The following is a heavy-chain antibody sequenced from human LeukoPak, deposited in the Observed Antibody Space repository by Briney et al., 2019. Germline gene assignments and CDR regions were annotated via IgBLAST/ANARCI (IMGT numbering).Heavy chain of an antibody. CDR2: ISSSSSYI. D-gene: IGHD6-13*01. Sequence: GGSLRLSCAASGFTFSSYSMNWVRQAPGKGLEWVSSISSSSSYIYYADSVKGRFTISRDNAKNSLYLQMNSLRAEDTAVYYCARAVLSRSSSFFYVPDAFDIWGQGTMVTVSS. J-gene: IGHJ3*02. CDR3: ARAVLSRSSSFFYVPDAFDI. CDR1: GFTFSSYS. V-gene: IGHV3-21*01.